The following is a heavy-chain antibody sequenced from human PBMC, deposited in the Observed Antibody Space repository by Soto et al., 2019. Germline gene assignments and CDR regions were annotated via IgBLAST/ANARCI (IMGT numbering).Heavy chain of an antibody. D-gene: IGHD6-25*01. CDR3: GSVRPSGYVLS. CDR1: GGSLSSYY. CDR2: VYFSGNT. V-gene: IGHV4-59*01. J-gene: IGHJ5*02. Sequence: SETLSLTCTVSGGSLSSYYWTWIRQSPGRGLEWIGYVYFSGNTNYNPSLKSRVTISIDTSKNQFSLRLASVTAADTAFYYCGSVRPSGYVLSWGQGTLVTVSS.